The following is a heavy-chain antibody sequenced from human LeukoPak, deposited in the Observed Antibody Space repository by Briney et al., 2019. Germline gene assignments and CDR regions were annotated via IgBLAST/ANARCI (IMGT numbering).Heavy chain of an antibody. J-gene: IGHJ4*02. D-gene: IGHD1-26*01. CDR3: ARESRSGSYSSY. Sequence: TGGCLRLSCAASGVTFSSYWMSWVRQAPGKGLEWVGNINQDGSEKSYVDSVKGRFTISRDNAKNSLYLQMHSLRAEDTAVYYCARESRSGSYSSYWGQGTLVTVSS. V-gene: IGHV3-7*01. CDR1: GVTFSSYW. CDR2: INQDGSEK.